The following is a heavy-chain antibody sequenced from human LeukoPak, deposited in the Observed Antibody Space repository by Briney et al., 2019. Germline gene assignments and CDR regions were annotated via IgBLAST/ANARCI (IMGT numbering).Heavy chain of an antibody. CDR2: ISAYNGNT. V-gene: IGHV1-18*01. J-gene: IGHJ4*02. Sequence: ASVNASYTPSDYTFTTYGISWVRQAPGHRLEGMGWISAYNGNTKYAQKPQGRVTMTTDASTRTAYMELKRLTSDHTTRQYCARDRVVVAAPLHYWGQGTLVTGSS. CDR3: ARDRVVVAAPLHY. D-gene: IGHD2-15*01. CDR1: DYTFTTYG.